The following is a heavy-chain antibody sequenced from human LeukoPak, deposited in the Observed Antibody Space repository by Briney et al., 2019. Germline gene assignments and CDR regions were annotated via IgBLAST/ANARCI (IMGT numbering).Heavy chain of an antibody. J-gene: IGHJ4*02. V-gene: IGHV1-69*13. Sequence: ASVKVSCKASGGTFSSYAISWVRQAPGQGLEWMGGIIPIFGTANYAQKFQGRVTITADESTGTAYMELSSLRSEDTAVYYCARAPYTFDYYDSSGYFNWGQGTLVTVSS. CDR3: ARAPYTFDYYDSSGYFN. CDR1: GGTFSSYA. D-gene: IGHD3-22*01. CDR2: IIPIFGTA.